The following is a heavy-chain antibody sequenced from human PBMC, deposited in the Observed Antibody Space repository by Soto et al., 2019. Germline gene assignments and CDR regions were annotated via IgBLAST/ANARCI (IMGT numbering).Heavy chain of an antibody. D-gene: IGHD6-25*01. CDR1: GFDFGSFG. CDR2: IVVASGRT. V-gene: IGHV1-58*02. CDR3: SADHPHTASGWTV. Sequence: SVKVSCKASGFDFGSFGIQFLRQTRGRGLEWIGWIVVASGRTNYARQFQGRVAFSRDMSSTTAYMDLYDLKSDDTAVYFCSADHPHTASGWTVWGQGTTVTVSS. J-gene: IGHJ6*02.